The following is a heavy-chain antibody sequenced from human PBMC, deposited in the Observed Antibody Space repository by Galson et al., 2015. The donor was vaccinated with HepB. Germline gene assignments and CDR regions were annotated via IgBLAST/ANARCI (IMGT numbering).Heavy chain of an antibody. J-gene: IGHJ4*02. CDR2: ISYDGSNK. Sequence: SLRLSCAASGFTFSSYAMHWVRQAPGKGLEWVAVISYDGSNKYYADSVKGRFTISRDNSKNTLYLQMNSLRAEDTAVYYCASRDLVVITTMGFDYWGQGTLVTVSS. V-gene: IGHV3-30-3*01. CDR3: ASRDLVVITTMGFDY. D-gene: IGHD3-22*01. CDR1: GFTFSSYA.